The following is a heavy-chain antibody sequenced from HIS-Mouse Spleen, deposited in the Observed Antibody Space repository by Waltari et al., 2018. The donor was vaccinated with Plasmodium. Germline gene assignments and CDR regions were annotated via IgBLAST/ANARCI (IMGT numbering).Heavy chain of an antibody. CDR1: GFTVSSNY. CDR3: ARGMKSSSSAFDI. V-gene: IGHV3-53*01. J-gene: IGHJ3*02. CDR2: IYSGGST. Sequence: EVQLVESGGGLIQPGGSLRLSCAAYGFTVSSNYMSCVSQAPGKGLEWVSVIYSGGSTYYADSVKGRFTISRDNSKNTLYLQMNSLRAEDTAVYYCARGMKSSSSAFDIWGQGTMVTVSS. D-gene: IGHD6-6*01.